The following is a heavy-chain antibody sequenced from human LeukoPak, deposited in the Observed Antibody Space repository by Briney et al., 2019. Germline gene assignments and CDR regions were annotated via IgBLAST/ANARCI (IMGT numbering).Heavy chain of an antibody. V-gene: IGHV5-51*01. Sequence: GESLNISCKGSGYSFTNYWIGWVRQMPGKGLEWMGIIYPGDSDTRYSPSFQGQVTISADKSISTAYLQWSSLKASDTAMYYCARGGYCTSTSCYVAYNWFDPWGQGTLVTVSS. D-gene: IGHD2-2*01. CDR3: ARGGYCTSTSCYVAYNWFDP. J-gene: IGHJ5*02. CDR2: IYPGDSDT. CDR1: GYSFTNYW.